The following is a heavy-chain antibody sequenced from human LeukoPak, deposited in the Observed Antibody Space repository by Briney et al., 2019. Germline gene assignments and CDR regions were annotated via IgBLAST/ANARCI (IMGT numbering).Heavy chain of an antibody. CDR1: GFTFSNAW. J-gene: IGHJ4*02. D-gene: IGHD3-3*01. CDR2: IKSKTDGGTT. Sequence: GGSLRLSCAASGFTFSNAWMSWVRQAPGKGLEWVGRIKSKTDGGTTDYAAPVKGRFTISRDDSKNTLYLQMNSLKTEDTAVYYCTNALLRFLEWPFDYWGQGTLVTVSS. V-gene: IGHV3-15*01. CDR3: TNALLRFLEWPFDY.